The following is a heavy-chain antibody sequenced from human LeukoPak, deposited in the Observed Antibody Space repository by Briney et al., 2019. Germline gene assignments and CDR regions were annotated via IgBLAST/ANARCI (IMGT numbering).Heavy chain of an antibody. D-gene: IGHD3-16*01. CDR2: IWYDGSNK. V-gene: IGHV3-33*01. CDR3: ASISGASWGDY. Sequence: GGSLRLSCAASGFTFSSYGMHWVRQAPGKGLEWVAVIWYDGSNKYYADSVKGRFTISRDNPKNTLYLQMNSLRAEDTAVYFCASISGASWGDYWGQGTLVTVSS. J-gene: IGHJ4*02. CDR1: GFTFSSYG.